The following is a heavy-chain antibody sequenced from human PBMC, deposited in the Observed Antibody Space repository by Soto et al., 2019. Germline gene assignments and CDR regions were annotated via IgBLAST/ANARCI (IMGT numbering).Heavy chain of an antibody. CDR2: IRGSGSAT. V-gene: IGHV3-23*01. Sequence: EVQLLESGGGLVQPGGSLRLSCAASGFTFGSYTLSWVRQAPGKGLEWVSTIRGSGSATYYADSVKGRFTISRDNSKNTLHLQVNSLRVEDTAVYYCAKMSSSWTHLVDYWGQGTLVTVSS. CDR3: AKMSSSWTHLVDY. J-gene: IGHJ4*02. CDR1: GFTFGSYT. D-gene: IGHD6-13*01.